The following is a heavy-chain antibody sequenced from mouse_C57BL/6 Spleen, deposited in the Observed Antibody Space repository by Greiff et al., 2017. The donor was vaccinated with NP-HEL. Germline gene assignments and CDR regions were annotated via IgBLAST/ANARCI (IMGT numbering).Heavy chain of an antibody. V-gene: IGHV1-82*01. D-gene: IGHD1-1*01. CDR1: GYAFSSSW. Sequence: QVQLQQSGPELVKPGASVKISCKASGYAFSSSWMNWVKQRPGKGLEWIGRIYPGDGDTNYNGKFTGKATLTADKSSSTAYMQLSSLTSEDSAVYFCARGGYYGSSYYFDYWGQGTTLTVSS. CDR2: IYPGDGDT. J-gene: IGHJ2*01. CDR3: ARGGYYGSSYYFDY.